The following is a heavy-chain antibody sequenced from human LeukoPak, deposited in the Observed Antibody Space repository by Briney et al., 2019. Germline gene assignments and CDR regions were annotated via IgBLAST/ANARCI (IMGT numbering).Heavy chain of an antibody. Sequence: GGSLRLSCAASGFAFSGYGVHYGVHWVRQAPGKGLEWVALIWYDGSNKYFADSVKGRFTISRDNSKNTVYLHMNSLRVEDTAVYYCARWRSASSSDWYVLDHWGQGTLVTVSS. CDR1: GFAFSGYG. V-gene: IGHV3-33*01. CDR2: IWYDGSNK. J-gene: IGHJ4*02. D-gene: IGHD3-9*01. CDR3: ARWRSASSSDWYVLDH.